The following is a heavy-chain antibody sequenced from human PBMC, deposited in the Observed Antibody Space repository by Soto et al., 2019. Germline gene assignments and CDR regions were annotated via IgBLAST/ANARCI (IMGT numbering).Heavy chain of an antibody. Sequence: ASVKVSCKASGYTFTGYYMHWVRQAPGQGLEWMGWINPNSGGTNYAQKFQGWVTMTRDTSISTAYMELSRLRSDDTAVYYCAREADYDSSGSPTRYAFDIWGQGTMVTVSS. D-gene: IGHD3-22*01. J-gene: IGHJ3*02. CDR3: AREADYDSSGSPTRYAFDI. CDR2: INPNSGGT. V-gene: IGHV1-2*04. CDR1: GYTFTGYY.